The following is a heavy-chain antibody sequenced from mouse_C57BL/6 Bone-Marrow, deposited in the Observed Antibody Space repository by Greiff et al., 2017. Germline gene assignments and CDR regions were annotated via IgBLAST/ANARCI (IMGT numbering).Heavy chain of an antibody. CDR1: GYTFTSYD. CDR3: AIGDFDY. Sequence: VKLVESGPELVKPGASVKLSCKASGYTFTSYDINWVKQRPGQGLEWIGWIYPRDGSTKYNEKFKGKATLTVDTSSSTAYMELHSLTSEDSAVYFCAIGDFDYWGQGTTLTVSS. CDR2: IYPRDGST. J-gene: IGHJ2*01. V-gene: IGHV1-85*01.